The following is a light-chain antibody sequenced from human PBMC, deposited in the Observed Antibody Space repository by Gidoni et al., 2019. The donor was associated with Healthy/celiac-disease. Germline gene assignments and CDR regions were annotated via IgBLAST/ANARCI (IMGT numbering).Light chain of an antibody. CDR1: QSISSY. Sequence: DIQMTQSPSSLSASVEDRVTITCRASQSISSYLNWYQQKPGKAPTLLIYAASSLQSGVPSRFSGSGSGTDFTLTISSLQPEDFATYYCQQSYSTPRTFXXXTKVEIK. CDR2: AAS. J-gene: IGKJ1*01. CDR3: QQSYSTPRT. V-gene: IGKV1-39*01.